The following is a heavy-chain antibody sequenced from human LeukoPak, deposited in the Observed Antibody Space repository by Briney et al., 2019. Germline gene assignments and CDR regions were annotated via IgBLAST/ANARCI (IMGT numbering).Heavy chain of an antibody. CDR1: GFTVSSNY. V-gene: IGHV3-53*01. D-gene: IGHD3/OR15-3a*01. CDR2: IYSGGTT. J-gene: IGHJ2*01. CDR3: AKDWTGTKPFDL. Sequence: GGSLRLSCAASGFTVSSNYMNWVRQAPGKGLEWVSIIYSGGTTYYADSVKGRFTISRDNSKNTLYLQMNSLRAEDTAVYYCAKDWTGTKPFDLWGRGTLVTVSS.